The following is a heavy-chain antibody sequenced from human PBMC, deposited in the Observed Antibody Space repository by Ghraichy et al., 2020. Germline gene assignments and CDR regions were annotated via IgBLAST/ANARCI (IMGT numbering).Heavy chain of an antibody. Sequence: SETLSLTCAVDGGSVSGYYWCWLCHPPGKGLERIGEMNHSGSTNYNPYLKRRVTISVDTSKNQFYLKLSSVTAADTAVYYCAGGRRGHWPLFGYWGQGTLVTVSS. CDR2: MNHSGST. J-gene: IGHJ4*02. CDR1: GGSVSGYY. D-gene: IGHD3-10*01. V-gene: IGHV4-34*01. CDR3: AGGRRGHWPLFGY.